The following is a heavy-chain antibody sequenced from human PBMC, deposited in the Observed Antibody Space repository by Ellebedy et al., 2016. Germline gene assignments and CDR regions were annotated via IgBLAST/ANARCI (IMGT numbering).Heavy chain of an antibody. CDR3: ARDRPLEWTEIIDY. CDR1: GFTLSNYA. CDR2: IGLNDGNT. D-gene: IGHD3-3*01. V-gene: IGHV3-23*01. J-gene: IGHJ4*02. Sequence: GESLKISCAASGFTLSNYAMTWVRQAPGKGLEWVSSIGLNDGNTYFADSVKGRFTISRDNAKNTLYLQMNSLRAEDTAVYYCARDRPLEWTEIIDYWGQGTLVTVSS.